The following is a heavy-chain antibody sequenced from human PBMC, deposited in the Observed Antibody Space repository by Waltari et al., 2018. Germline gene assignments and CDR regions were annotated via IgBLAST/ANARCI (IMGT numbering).Heavy chain of an antibody. CDR2: INPNSGGT. V-gene: IGHV1-2*02. CDR1: GYTFTGYY. D-gene: IGHD4-17*01. Sequence: QVQLVQSGAEVKKPGASVKVSCKASGYTFTGYYMHWVRQAPGHGLEWMGWINPNSGGTTYAQKFQGRVTMTRDTSISTAYMELSRLSSDDTAVYYCARVMMSRYGDYNPTAVDYWGQGTLVTVSS. J-gene: IGHJ4*02. CDR3: ARVMMSRYGDYNPTAVDY.